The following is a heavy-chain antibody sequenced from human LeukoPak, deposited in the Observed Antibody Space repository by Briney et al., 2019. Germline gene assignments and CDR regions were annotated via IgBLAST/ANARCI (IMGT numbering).Heavy chain of an antibody. CDR2: IKQDGSEK. V-gene: IGHV3-7*01. J-gene: IGHJ3*02. Sequence: PGGSLRLSCAASGFTFSSYWMSWVRQAPGKGLEWVANIKQDGSEKYYVDSVKGRFTISRDNAKNSLYLQMNSLRAEDTAVYYCAREIMITFGGVIAPADAFDIWGQGTMVTVSP. D-gene: IGHD3-16*02. CDR1: GFTFSSYW. CDR3: AREIMITFGGVIAPADAFDI.